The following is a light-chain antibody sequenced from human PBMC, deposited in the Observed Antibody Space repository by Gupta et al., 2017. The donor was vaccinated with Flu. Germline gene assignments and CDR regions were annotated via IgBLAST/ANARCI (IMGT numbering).Light chain of an antibody. Sequence: EIVMTQSPATLSLSPGEGVTLSCRASQTVSSNLAWYQQRPGQAPRLVLYGASMRATDIPARFSGGGSGTEFTLTISSLQSEDFAIYHCQQYNDRPWTFGQGTRVEIK. CDR3: QQYNDRPWT. CDR2: GAS. J-gene: IGKJ1*01. V-gene: IGKV3-15*01. CDR1: QTVSSN.